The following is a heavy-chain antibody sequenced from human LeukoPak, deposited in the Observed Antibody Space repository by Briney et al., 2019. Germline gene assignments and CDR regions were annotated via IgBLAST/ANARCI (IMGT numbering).Heavy chain of an antibody. CDR3: ARDTKAGYFDL. Sequence: GGSLRLSCAASGFTFNTYWMSWVRQAPGKGLEWVANIKEDGTRDYYVESMKGRFTISKDSAKNSLYLQVNSLRAEDTAVYYCARDTKAGYFDLWGQGTLVTVSS. CDR2: IKEDGTRD. V-gene: IGHV3-7*01. CDR1: GFTFNTYW. J-gene: IGHJ4*02.